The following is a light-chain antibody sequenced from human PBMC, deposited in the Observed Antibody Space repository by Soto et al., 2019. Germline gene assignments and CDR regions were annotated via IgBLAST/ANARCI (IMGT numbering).Light chain of an antibody. CDR3: HQYGGSPPT. V-gene: IGKV3-20*01. Sequence: IVLTQSPVNRSWSRGERATLSHRVRLSVCSAYLGLYQQHPGQPPRLLMSGTSYRATGTPDRFSGSGSRTDFTLTISRLEPEDVAVYHCHQYGGSPPTFGQGTKVDIK. CDR2: GTS. CDR1: LSVCSAY. J-gene: IGKJ1*01.